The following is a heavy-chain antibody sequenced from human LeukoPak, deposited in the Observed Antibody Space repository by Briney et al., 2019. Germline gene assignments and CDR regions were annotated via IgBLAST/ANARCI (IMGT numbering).Heavy chain of an antibody. CDR1: GYTFTSYG. V-gene: IGHV1-18*01. CDR2: ISAYNGNT. J-gene: IGHJ3*02. Sequence: ASVKVSCKASGYTFTSYGISWVRQAPGQGLEWMGGISAYNGNTNYAQKLQGRVTMTTDTSTSTAYMELRSLRSDDTAVYYCATYTGGRWLQFGSDAFDIWGQGTMVTVSS. D-gene: IGHD5-24*01. CDR3: ATYTGGRWLQFGSDAFDI.